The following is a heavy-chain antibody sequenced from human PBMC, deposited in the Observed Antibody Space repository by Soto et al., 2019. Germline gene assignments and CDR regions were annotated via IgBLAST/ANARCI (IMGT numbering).Heavy chain of an antibody. CDR1: GGSFSGYQ. CDR3: ARGLIVWFGELSRRGGYYYYMDV. Sequence: QVQLQQWGAGLLKPSETLSLTCAVYGGSFSGYQWSWIRQTPGKGLEWIGEINDSGNINYNPSLKSRVTILVETAKKHISLKLSSVTAADTAVYYCARGLIVWFGELSRRGGYYYYMDVWGKGTTVTVSS. J-gene: IGHJ6*03. D-gene: IGHD3-10*01. V-gene: IGHV4-34*01. CDR2: INDSGNI.